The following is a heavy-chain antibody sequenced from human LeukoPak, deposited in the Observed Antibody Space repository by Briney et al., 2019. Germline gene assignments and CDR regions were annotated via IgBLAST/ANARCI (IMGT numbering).Heavy chain of an antibody. D-gene: IGHD2-2*01. J-gene: IGHJ5*02. CDR1: GYTFTSYG. Sequence: ASVKVSCKASGYTFTSYGISWVRQAPGQGLEWMGWISAYNGNTNYAQKLQGRVTMTTDTSTSTACMELRSLRSDDTAVYYCARDLLISTSLPRFDPWGQGTLVTVSS. V-gene: IGHV1-18*01. CDR2: ISAYNGNT. CDR3: ARDLLISTSLPRFDP.